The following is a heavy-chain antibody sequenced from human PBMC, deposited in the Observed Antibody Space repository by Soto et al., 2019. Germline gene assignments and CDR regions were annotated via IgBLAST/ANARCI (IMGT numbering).Heavy chain of an antibody. D-gene: IGHD3-10*01. CDR2: TIPVFNTA. J-gene: IGHJ3*02. V-gene: IGHV1-69*06. CDR1: GGTLSAHG. Sequence: QVQLEQSGAEVKKPGSSVKISCTASGGTLSAHGVSWLHQSPGQGLEWVGGTIPVFNTAKYAPKFQGRVTIAADKSTNIAYMELGSLRSDDTAFYYCARGVYGSGNYYTGPSAFDIWGQGTLVIVSS. CDR3: ARGVYGSGNYYTGPSAFDI.